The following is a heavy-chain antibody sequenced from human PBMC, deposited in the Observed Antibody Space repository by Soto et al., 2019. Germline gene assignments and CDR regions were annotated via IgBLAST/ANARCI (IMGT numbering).Heavy chain of an antibody. CDR3: ARTSGWFDS. CDR1: SNSAA. D-gene: IGHD2-2*01. Sequence: SNSAALNWIRQSPSRGLEWLGRTYYRSKWYNEYAVSVKSRISINPDTFKNQFSLQLNSVTPEDTALYYCARTSGWFDSWGQGTLVTVS. V-gene: IGHV6-1*01. J-gene: IGHJ5*01. CDR2: TYYRSKWYN.